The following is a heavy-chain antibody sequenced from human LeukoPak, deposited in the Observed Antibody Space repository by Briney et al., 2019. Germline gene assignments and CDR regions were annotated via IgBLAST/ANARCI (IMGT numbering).Heavy chain of an antibody. Sequence: ASVKVSCKASGFTFSTSAIQWVRQARGQRLEWMGWIVVGSGSTNYAQKFQERITITRDMSTNTAYLELSSLRSEDTAVYYCAADPPFHYPSSDYAFFDIWGHGTLVAVSS. CDR1: GFTFSTSA. CDR3: AADPPFHYPSSDYAFFDI. CDR2: IVVGSGST. J-gene: IGHJ3*02. V-gene: IGHV1-58*02. D-gene: IGHD3-22*01.